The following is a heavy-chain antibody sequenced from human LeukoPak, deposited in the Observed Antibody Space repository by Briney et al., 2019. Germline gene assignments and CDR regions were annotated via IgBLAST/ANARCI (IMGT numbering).Heavy chain of an antibody. CDR2: IHHSGSS. CDR3: ARKTGDYALDY. J-gene: IGHJ4*02. Sequence: SETLSLTCTVSGTTVSIDYWTWIRQPPGKGLEWVGSIHHSGSSKYNSSLNNRVTISLDKSKNQFSLSLTSVTVADTAVYYCARKTGDYALDYWGQGTLVTVSS. D-gene: IGHD4-17*01. V-gene: IGHV4-59*02. CDR1: GTTVSIDY.